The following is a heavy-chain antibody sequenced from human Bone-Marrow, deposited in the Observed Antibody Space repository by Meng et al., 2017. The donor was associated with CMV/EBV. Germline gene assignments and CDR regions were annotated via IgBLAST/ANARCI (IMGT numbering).Heavy chain of an antibody. D-gene: IGHD2-2*02. CDR3: VTCINTNCYTAADYYGLDV. CDR1: GGTFSSYA. Sequence: KVSCKASGGTFSSYAITWVRQAPGQGLDWMGGIIPIFGTANYAQKFQGRVTITTDESTSTAYMDLSSLRSEDAAVYYCVTCINTNCYTAADYYGLDVWGQGTTVTVSS. CDR2: IIPIFGTA. V-gene: IGHV1-69*05. J-gene: IGHJ6*02.